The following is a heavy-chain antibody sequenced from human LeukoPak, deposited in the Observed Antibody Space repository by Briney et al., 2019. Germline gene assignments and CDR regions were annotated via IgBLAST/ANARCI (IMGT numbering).Heavy chain of an antibody. D-gene: IGHD6-25*01. J-gene: IGHJ4*02. Sequence: GGSLRLSCAASGFTFTTNWMTWVRQAPGKGLEWVANIKQDGSEKYYVDSVKGRFTISRDNAKNSLYLQVNSLRAEDTAVYYCARGVRAAYWGQGTLVTVSS. CDR1: GFTFTTNW. V-gene: IGHV3-7*01. CDR3: ARGVRAAY. CDR2: IKQDGSEK.